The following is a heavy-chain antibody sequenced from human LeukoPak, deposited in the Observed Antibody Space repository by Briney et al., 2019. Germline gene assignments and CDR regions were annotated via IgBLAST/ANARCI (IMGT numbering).Heavy chain of an antibody. J-gene: IGHJ4*02. CDR3: AREEGQLGYYFDY. CDR2: ISSSSSYI. D-gene: IGHD6-13*01. V-gene: IGHV3-21*01. Sequence: PGGSLRLSCAASGFTFSSYSMNWVRQAPGKGLEWVSSISSSSSYIYYADSVKGRFTISRDNAKNSLYLQMNSLRAEDTAVYYCAREEGQLGYYFDYWGQGTLVTVSS. CDR1: GFTFSSYS.